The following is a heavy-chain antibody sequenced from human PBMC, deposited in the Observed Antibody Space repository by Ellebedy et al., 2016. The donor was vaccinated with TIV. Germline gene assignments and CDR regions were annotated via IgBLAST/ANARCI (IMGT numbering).Heavy chain of an antibody. J-gene: IGHJ6*03. D-gene: IGHD2-2*01. CDR1: GYSFTSYW. CDR3: ARGYCSSTSCYYYYMDV. Sequence: KVSXKGSGYSFTSYWIGWVRQMPGKGLEWMGIIYPGDSDTRYSPSFQGQVTISADKSISTAYLQWSSLKASDTAMYYCARGYCSSTSCYYYYMDVWGKGTTVTVSS. V-gene: IGHV5-51*01. CDR2: IYPGDSDT.